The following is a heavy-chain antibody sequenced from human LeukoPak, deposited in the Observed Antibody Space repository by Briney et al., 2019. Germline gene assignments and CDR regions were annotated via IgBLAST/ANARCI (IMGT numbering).Heavy chain of an antibody. J-gene: IGHJ4*02. Sequence: GESLQISCQGSGSTFTSYWIGWVRQMPGKGLEWMGIIYPGDSDTRYSPSFQGQVTVSADKSISTAYLQWSSLKASDTAMYYCARAAYYDSSGYSNWGQGTLVTVSS. CDR2: IYPGDSDT. D-gene: IGHD3-22*01. V-gene: IGHV5-51*01. CDR1: GSTFTSYW. CDR3: ARAAYYDSSGYSN.